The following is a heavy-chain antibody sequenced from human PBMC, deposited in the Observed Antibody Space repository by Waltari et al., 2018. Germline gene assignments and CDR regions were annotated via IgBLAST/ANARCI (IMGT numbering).Heavy chain of an antibody. D-gene: IGHD1-26*01. CDR3: ARDRGIGLYFDS. Sequence: QLQLQESGPGLVKPSGTLSLTCPVPGDSMNSNSWWSWVRQPPEKGLEWIGQIHRSGRNNYNPSLESRVTISLDTSNRQFSLKLTSTTAADTAVYYCARDRGIGLYFDSWGQGTVVTVSP. CDR1: GDSMNSNSW. V-gene: IGHV4-4*02. CDR2: IHRSGRN. J-gene: IGHJ4*02.